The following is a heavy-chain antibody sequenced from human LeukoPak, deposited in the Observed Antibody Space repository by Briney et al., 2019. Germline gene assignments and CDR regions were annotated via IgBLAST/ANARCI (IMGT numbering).Heavy chain of an antibody. D-gene: IGHD3-22*01. CDR1: GFTFDDYA. CDR3: AKGPPYYYDSSTEIDY. J-gene: IGHJ4*02. V-gene: IGHV3-9*01. CDR2: ISWNSGSI. Sequence: GGSLRLSCATSGFTFDDYAMHWVRQAPGKGLEWVSGISWNSGSIGYANSVKGRFTISRDNARNSLYLQMNSLRAEDTALYYCAKGPPYYYDSSTEIDYWGQGTLVTVSP.